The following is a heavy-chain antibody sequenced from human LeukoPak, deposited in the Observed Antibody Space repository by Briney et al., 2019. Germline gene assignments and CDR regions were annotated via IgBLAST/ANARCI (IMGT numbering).Heavy chain of an antibody. J-gene: IGHJ3*02. Sequence: SVKVSCKASGGTFSSYVFSWVRQAPGQGPEWLGGIIPISGTPNYAQKLQGRVTITTDESTSTAYMDLSGLRSGDTAMYYCAIQGVGAPGSFDIWGQGTMVTVSS. D-gene: IGHD1-26*01. CDR1: GGTFSSYV. CDR3: AIQGVGAPGSFDI. V-gene: IGHV1-69*05. CDR2: IIPISGTP.